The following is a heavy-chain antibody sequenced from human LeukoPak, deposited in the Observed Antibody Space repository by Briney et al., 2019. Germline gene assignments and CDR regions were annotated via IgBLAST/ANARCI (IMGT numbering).Heavy chain of an antibody. CDR1: GGSFSGYY. J-gene: IGHJ6*03. CDR2: INHSGST. D-gene: IGHD7-27*01. V-gene: IGHV4-34*01. Sequence: PSETLSLTCAVYGGSFSGYYWSWIRQPPGKGLEWIGEINHSGSTNYNPSLKSRVTISVDTSKNQFSLKLSSVTAADTAVYYCARRGKWGSGYYYYYMDVWGKGTTVSVSS. CDR3: ARRGKWGSGYYYYYMDV.